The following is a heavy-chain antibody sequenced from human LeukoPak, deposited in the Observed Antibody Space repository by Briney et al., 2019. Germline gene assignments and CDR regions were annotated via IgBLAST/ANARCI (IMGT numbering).Heavy chain of an antibody. J-gene: IGHJ4*02. D-gene: IGHD2-2*01. CDR1: GGSINSSTYY. V-gene: IGHV4-39*01. Sequence: SETLSLTCTVSGGSINSSTYYWGWIRQPPGKGLEWIGCIYYRGSTYYNPSLKSRVTTSVHTSKNQFSLRLSSVTAADTAVYYCARHVPYCSSASCSIYYFDYWGQGTLVTVSS. CDR2: IYYRGST. CDR3: ARHVPYCSSASCSIYYFDY.